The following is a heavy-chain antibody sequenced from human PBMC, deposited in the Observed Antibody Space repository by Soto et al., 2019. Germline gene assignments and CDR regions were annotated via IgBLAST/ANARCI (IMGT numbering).Heavy chain of an antibody. D-gene: IGHD3-16*01. V-gene: IGHV1-8*01. CDR3: AREITAYWYFDL. J-gene: IGHJ2*01. CDR2: MNPNSGNT. Sequence: QVQLVQSGAEVKKPGASVKVSCKASGYTFTSYDINWVRQATGQGLEWMGWMNPNSGNTVYAQKFQGRVTITRNTSITTAYMELSSLRFEDTPVYYCAREITAYWYFDLWGRGTLVTVTS. CDR1: GYTFTSYD.